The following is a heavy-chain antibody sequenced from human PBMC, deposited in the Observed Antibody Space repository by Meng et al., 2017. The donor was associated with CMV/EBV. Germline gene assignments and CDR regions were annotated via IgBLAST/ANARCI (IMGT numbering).Heavy chain of an antibody. CDR2: IRYDGSNK. Sequence: GESLKISCAASGFTFSSYGMHWVRQAPGKGLEWAAFIRYDGSNKYYADSVKGRFTISRDNSKNTLYPQMNSLRAEDTAVYYCAKDPRYCSSTSCEPSDYWGQGTLVTRLL. D-gene: IGHD2-2*01. J-gene: IGHJ4*02. CDR1: GFTFSSYG. CDR3: AKDPRYCSSTSCEPSDY. V-gene: IGHV3-30*02.